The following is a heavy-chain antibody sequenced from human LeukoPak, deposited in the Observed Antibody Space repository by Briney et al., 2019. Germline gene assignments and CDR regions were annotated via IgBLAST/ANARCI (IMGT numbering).Heavy chain of an antibody. CDR1: GFTFRSSS. Sequence: PGGSLRLSCTTSGFTFRSSSFNWVRQVPGKGLEWVASISSSGSYKYYADSVECRFTISRDNAKDSLFLQMDSLRVEDTAVYFCARELGNGDTYANVPLGHWGQGTLVTVSS. V-gene: IGHV3-21*01. D-gene: IGHD5-18*01. J-gene: IGHJ4*02. CDR2: ISSSGSYK. CDR3: ARELGNGDTYANVPLGH.